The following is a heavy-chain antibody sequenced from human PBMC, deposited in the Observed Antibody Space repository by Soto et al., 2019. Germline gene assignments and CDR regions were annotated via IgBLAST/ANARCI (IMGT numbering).Heavy chain of an antibody. V-gene: IGHV3-23*01. Sequence: EVQLLESGGGLVQPGGPLRLSCAASGFTFSSYAMSWVRQAPGKGLEWVSAISGSGGSTYYADSVKGRFTISRDNSKNTLYLQMNSLRAEDTAVYYCAKGKAYDLGVRDYGMDVWGQGTTVTVSS. CDR2: ISGSGGST. CDR1: GFTFSSYA. CDR3: AKGKAYDLGVRDYGMDV. J-gene: IGHJ6*02. D-gene: IGHD3-16*01.